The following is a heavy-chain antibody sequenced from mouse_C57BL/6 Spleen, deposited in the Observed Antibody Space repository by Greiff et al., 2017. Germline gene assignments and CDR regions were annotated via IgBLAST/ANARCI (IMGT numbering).Heavy chain of an antibody. CDR1: GYTFTSYD. J-gene: IGHJ3*01. CDR2: IYPRDGST. V-gene: IGHV1-85*01. CDR3: ARENYDYDEGAWFAY. Sequence: QVQLKQSGPELVKPGASVKLSCKASGYTFTSYDINWVKQRPGQGLEWIGWIYPRDGSTKYNEKFKGKATLTVDTSSSTAYMELHSLTSEDSAVYFCARENYDYDEGAWFAYWGQGTLVTVSA. D-gene: IGHD2-4*01.